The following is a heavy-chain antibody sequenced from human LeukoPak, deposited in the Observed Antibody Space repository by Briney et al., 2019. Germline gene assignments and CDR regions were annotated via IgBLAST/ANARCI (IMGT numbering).Heavy chain of an antibody. CDR2: IVVGSGNT. CDR3: AAVGYNWNWFDP. V-gene: IGHV1-58*02. J-gene: IGHJ5*02. Sequence: SVKVSCKASGYTFTGYYMHWVRQAPGQGLEWIGWIVVGSGNTNYAQKFQERVTITRDMSTSTAYMELSSLRSEDTAVYYCAAVGYNWNWFDPWGQGTLVTVSS. D-gene: IGHD1-20*01. CDR1: GYTFTGYY.